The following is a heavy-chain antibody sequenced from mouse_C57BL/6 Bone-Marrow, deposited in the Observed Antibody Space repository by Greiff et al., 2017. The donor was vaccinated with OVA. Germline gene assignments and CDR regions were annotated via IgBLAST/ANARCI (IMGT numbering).Heavy chain of an antibody. CDR1: GYTFTDYY. D-gene: IGHD2-1*01. Sequence: DVQLQESGPVLVKPGASVKMSCKASGYTFTDYYMNWVKQSHGKSLEWIGVINPYNGGTSYNQKFKGKATLTVDKSSSTAYMELNSLTSEDSAVYYCARSRNYGAYWGQGTLVTVSA. CDR2: INPYNGGT. CDR3: ARSRNYGAY. V-gene: IGHV1-19*01. J-gene: IGHJ3*01.